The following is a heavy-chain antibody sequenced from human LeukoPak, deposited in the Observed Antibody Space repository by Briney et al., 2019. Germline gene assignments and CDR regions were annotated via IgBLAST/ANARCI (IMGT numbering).Heavy chain of an antibody. Sequence: GGSLRPSCAASGFTFSDYYMSWIRQAPGKGLEWVSLISSTSPRAISYGDSVKGRFTTSRDDAKDSLFLQMNNLRVEDTAMYYCAGHARGSYLVYWGQGILVTVSA. J-gene: IGHJ4*02. V-gene: IGHV3-11*01. CDR3: AGHARGSYLVY. CDR2: ISSTSPRAI. CDR1: GFTFSDYY. D-gene: IGHD6-6*01.